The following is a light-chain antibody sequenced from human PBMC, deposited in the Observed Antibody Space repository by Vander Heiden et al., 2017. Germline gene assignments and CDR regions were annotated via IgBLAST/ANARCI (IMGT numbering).Light chain of an antibody. V-gene: IGLV2-14*01. J-gene: IGLJ1*01. CDR1: RSDVGGYNY. Sequence: GTRSDVGGYNYVSWYQQHPGKAPKLMIYEVSNRPSGVSNRFSGSKSGNTASLTISGLQAEDEADYYCSSYTSSSTLYVFGTGTKVTVL. CDR3: SSYTSSSTLYV. CDR2: EVS.